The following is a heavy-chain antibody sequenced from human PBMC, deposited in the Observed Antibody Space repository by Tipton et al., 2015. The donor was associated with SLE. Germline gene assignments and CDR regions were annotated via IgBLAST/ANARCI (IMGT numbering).Heavy chain of an antibody. CDR3: ARVRSSTSCSDY. CDR2: IYYSGST. D-gene: IGHD2-2*01. CDR1: GGSISSYY. V-gene: IGHV4-59*12. Sequence: TLSLTCTVSGGSISSYYWSWIRQPPGKGLEWIGYIYYSGSTNYNPSLKSRVTISVDTSKNQFSLKLSSVTAADTAVYYCARVRSSTSCSDYWGQGTLVTVSS. J-gene: IGHJ4*02.